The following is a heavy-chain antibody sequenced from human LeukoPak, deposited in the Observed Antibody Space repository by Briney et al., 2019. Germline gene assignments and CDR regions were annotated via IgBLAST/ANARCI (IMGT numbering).Heavy chain of an antibody. D-gene: IGHD5-18*01. CDR2: IYYSGST. J-gene: IGHJ6*02. CDR1: GGSISSGSYY. V-gene: IGHV4-61*01. Sequence: SSETLSLTCTVSGGSISSGSYYWSWIRQPPGKGLEWIGYIYYSGSTNYNPSLKSRVTISVDTSKNQFSLKLSSVTAADTAVYYCARDIGRYSYGPTYYYYGMDVWGQGTTVTVSS. CDR3: ARDIGRYSYGPTYYYYGMDV.